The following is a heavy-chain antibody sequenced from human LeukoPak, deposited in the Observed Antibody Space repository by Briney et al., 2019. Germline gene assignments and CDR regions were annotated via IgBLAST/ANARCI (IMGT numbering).Heavy chain of an antibody. V-gene: IGHV3-30*18. D-gene: IGHD6-19*01. CDR2: ISYDGSNK. CDR1: GFTFSSYG. Sequence: GGSLRLSCAASGFTFSSYGMHWVRQAPGKGLEWVAVISYDGSNKYYADSVKGRFTISRDNSKNTLYLQMNSLRAEDTAVYYCAKSGGGYSSGWFYWGQGTLVTVSS. J-gene: IGHJ4*02. CDR3: AKSGGGYSSGWFY.